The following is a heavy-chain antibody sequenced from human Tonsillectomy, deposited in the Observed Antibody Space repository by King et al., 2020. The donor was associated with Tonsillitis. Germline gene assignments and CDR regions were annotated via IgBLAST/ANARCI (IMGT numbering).Heavy chain of an antibody. V-gene: IGHV4-31*03. CDR1: GGSISSGGYY. J-gene: IGHJ4*02. CDR2: IYYSGST. Sequence: VQLQESGPGLVKPSQTLSLTCTVSGGSISSGGYYWSWIRQHPGKGLEWIGYIYYSGSTYYNPSLKSRVTISVDTSKNPFSLKLSSVTAADTAVYYCAREAQQWPQFDYWGQGTLVTVSS. CDR3: AREAQQWPQFDY. D-gene: IGHD6-19*01.